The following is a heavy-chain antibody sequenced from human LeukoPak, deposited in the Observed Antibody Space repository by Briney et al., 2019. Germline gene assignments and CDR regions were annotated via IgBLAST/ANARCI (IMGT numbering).Heavy chain of an antibody. V-gene: IGHV2-5*01. Sequence: SGPTLVNPTQTLTLTCTFSGFSLSTSGVGVGWIRQPPGKALEWLALLYWNDDKRYSPSLKSRLTITKDTSKSQVVLTKTNMDPVDTATYYRAHSLLWFGELRRGGPCWFDPWGQGTLVTVSS. CDR3: AHSLLWFGELRRGGPCWFDP. CDR1: GFSLSTSGVG. J-gene: IGHJ5*02. CDR2: LYWNDDK. D-gene: IGHD3-10*01.